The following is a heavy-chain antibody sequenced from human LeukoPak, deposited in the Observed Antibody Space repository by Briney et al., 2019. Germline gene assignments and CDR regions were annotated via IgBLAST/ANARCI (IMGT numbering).Heavy chain of an antibody. CDR2: IYYSGST. V-gene: IGHV4-39*07. D-gene: IGHD6-13*01. Sequence: NPSETLSLTCTVSGGSISSSSYYWGWIRQPPGKGLEWIGSIYYSGSTYYNPSLKSRVTISVDTSKNQFSLKLSSVTAADTAVYYCAREESSSDNWFDPWGQGTLVTVSS. CDR1: GGSISSSSYY. J-gene: IGHJ5*02. CDR3: AREESSSDNWFDP.